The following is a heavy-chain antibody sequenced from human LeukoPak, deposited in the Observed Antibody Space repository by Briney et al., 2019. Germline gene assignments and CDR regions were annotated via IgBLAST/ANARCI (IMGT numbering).Heavy chain of an antibody. J-gene: IGHJ6*03. D-gene: IGHD4-17*01. CDR2: IKQDGSEK. V-gene: IGHV3-7*01. Sequence: PGGSLRLSCAASGFTFSSYWMSWVRQAPGKGLEWVANIKQDGSEKYYVDSVKGRFTISRDNAKNSLYLQMNSLRAEDTAVYYCVIRWLAYYYYYMDVWGKGTTVTVSS. CDR3: VIRWLAYYYYYMDV. CDR1: GFTFSSYW.